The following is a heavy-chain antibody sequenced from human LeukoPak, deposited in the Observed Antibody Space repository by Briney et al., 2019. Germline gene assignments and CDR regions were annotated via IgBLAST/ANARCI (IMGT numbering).Heavy chain of an antibody. Sequence: GGSLRLSCAASGFTFSSYSMNWVRQAPGKGREWVSSISSSSSNIYYADSVKGRFTISRDNGKNSLYRQMNRLRAEDTSVYYCARPYSSSSNYFDYWGQGTLVTVSS. D-gene: IGHD6-13*01. CDR1: GFTFSSYS. CDR3: ARPYSSSSNYFDY. CDR2: ISSSSSNI. J-gene: IGHJ4*02. V-gene: IGHV3-21*01.